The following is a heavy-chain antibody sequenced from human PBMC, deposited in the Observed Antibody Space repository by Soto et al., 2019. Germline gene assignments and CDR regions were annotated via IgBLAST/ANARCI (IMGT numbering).Heavy chain of an antibody. D-gene: IGHD2-2*01. CDR2: ISYDGSNK. V-gene: IGHV3-30-3*01. Sequence: GGSLRLSCAASGFTFSSYAMHWVRQAPGKGLEWGAVISYDGSNKYYADSVKGRFTISRDNSKNTLYLQMNSLRAEDTAVYYCARVEGGYCSSTTCPATYWGQGTLVTVSS. CDR1: GFTFSSYA. J-gene: IGHJ4*02. CDR3: ARVEGGYCSSTTCPATY.